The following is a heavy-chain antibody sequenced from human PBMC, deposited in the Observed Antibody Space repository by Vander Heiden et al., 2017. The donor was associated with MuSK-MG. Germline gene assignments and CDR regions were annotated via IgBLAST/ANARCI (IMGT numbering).Heavy chain of an antibody. D-gene: IGHD2-2*01. V-gene: IGHV3-33*01. CDR3: ARGPMASNYYYYGRDV. J-gene: IGHJ6*02. CDR1: GFTFSRVG. Sequence: QVQLVESGGGVVQPGRSLRLSCAASGFTFSRVGMDWGSQGPGKGLEWVAVIWYDGSNKYEADSGKGRFTIARDNSKNTLYLQMNSLRAEDTAVYYCARGPMASNYYYYGRDVWGQGTTVTVSS. CDR2: IWYDGSNK.